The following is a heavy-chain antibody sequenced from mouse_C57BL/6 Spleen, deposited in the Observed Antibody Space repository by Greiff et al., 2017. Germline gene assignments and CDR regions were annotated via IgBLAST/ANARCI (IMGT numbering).Heavy chain of an antibody. CDR2: IDPSDSET. CDR3: ARSDTTVVGRDFDY. V-gene: IGHV1-52*01. J-gene: IGHJ2*01. D-gene: IGHD1-1*01. Sequence: QVQLQQPGAELVRPGSSVKLSCKASGYTFTSYWMHWVKQRPIQGLEWIGNIDPSDSETHYNQKFKDKATLTVDKSSSTAYMQLSSLTSEDSAVYYCARSDTTVVGRDFDYWGQGTTLTVSS. CDR1: GYTFTSYW.